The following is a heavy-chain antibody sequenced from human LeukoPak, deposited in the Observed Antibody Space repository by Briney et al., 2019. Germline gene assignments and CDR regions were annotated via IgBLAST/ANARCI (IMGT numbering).Heavy chain of an antibody. V-gene: IGHV1-69*05. D-gene: IGHD6-6*01. CDR1: GGTFSSYA. J-gene: IGHJ6*03. CDR2: IIPIFGTA. Sequence: GSSVKVSCKASGGTFSSYAISWVRQAPGQGLEWMGGIIPIFGTANYAQKFQGRVTITTDESTSTAYMELSSLRSEDTAVYYCAISMAAFYYYYYYMDVWGKGTTVTVSS. CDR3: AISMAAFYYYYYYMDV.